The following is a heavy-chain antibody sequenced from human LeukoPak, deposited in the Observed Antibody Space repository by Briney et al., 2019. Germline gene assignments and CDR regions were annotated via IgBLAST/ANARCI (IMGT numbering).Heavy chain of an antibody. D-gene: IGHD3-22*01. CDR3: ARVSYDSSANYYYYYMDV. J-gene: IGHJ6*03. V-gene: IGHV3-53*01. CDR2: IYSGGST. CDR1: GFTVSSNY. Sequence: GGSLRLSCAASGFTVSSNYISWVRQAPGKGLEWVSVIYSGGSTYYADSVKGRFTISRDNSKNTLYLQMNSLRAEDTAVYYCARVSYDSSANYYYYYMDVWGKGTTVTVSS.